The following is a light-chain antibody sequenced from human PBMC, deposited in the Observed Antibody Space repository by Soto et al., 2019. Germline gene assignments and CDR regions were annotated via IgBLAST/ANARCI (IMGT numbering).Light chain of an antibody. Sequence: AIRMTQSPSSFSASTGDRVTITCRASQGISSYIAWYQQKPRKAPKLLIYAASTLQGGVTARFSGSGSGTDFTLTINFLQAEDFATYYCQHYYSYPFTFGGGTKVEIK. CDR2: AAS. CDR3: QHYYSYPFT. V-gene: IGKV1-8*01. CDR1: QGISSY. J-gene: IGKJ4*01.